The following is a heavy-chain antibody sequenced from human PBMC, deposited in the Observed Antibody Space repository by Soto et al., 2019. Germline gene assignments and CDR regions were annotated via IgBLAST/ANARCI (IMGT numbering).Heavy chain of an antibody. CDR3: TKDPCTSSSCYFDF. J-gene: IGHJ4*02. Sequence: EVQLLESGGGLVQPGGSLRLSCEASGFTFSSHAMSWVRQAPGKGLEWVSAISGSDAGTFDADSVRGRFTISRDNSKNTLYLHMTSLRVEDKAIYYCTKDPCTSSSCYFDFWGQGSLVTVSS. V-gene: IGHV3-23*01. CDR2: ISGSDAGT. CDR1: GFTFSSHA. D-gene: IGHD6-13*01.